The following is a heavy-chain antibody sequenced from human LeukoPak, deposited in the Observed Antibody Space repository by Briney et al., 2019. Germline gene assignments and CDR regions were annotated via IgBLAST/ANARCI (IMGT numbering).Heavy chain of an antibody. CDR1: GYTFTSYD. V-gene: IGHV1-8*01. CDR2: MNPNSGNT. CDR3: ARAGRYDDAFDI. D-gene: IGHD3-3*01. Sequence: ASETVSCTASGYTFTSYDINWVRQATGQGLEWMGWMNPNSGNTGYAQKFQGRVTMTRNTSISTAYMELSSLRSEDTAVYYCARAGRYDDAFDIWGQGTMVTVSS. J-gene: IGHJ3*02.